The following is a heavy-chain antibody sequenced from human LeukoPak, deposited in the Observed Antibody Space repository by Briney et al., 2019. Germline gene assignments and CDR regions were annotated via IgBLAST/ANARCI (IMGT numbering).Heavy chain of an antibody. Sequence: GASVKVSCKASGYIFTSFYIHWVRQVPGQGPEWMGVINPRGGVTSYPQKFQGRVTVTRDTSTSTVYVELGSLTSEDMAVYYCARAPYPRYSSSWFFDYWGQGTLVTVSS. CDR3: ARAPYPRYSSSWFFDY. J-gene: IGHJ4*02. V-gene: IGHV1-46*01. CDR1: GYIFTSFY. CDR2: INPRGGVT. D-gene: IGHD6-13*01.